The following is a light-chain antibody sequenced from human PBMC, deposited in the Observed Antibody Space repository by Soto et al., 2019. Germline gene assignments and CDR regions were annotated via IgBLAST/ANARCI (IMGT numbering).Light chain of an antibody. V-gene: IGKV3-11*01. Sequence: EIVLTQSPATLSLSPGERATLSCRASQSFSSYLAWYQQKPGQAPRLLKRATGIPARFSGRGSGTDFTLTISSLEPEDFAVDYCQQRSNWPPVITFGQGTRLEIK. CDR1: QSFSSY. CDR3: QQRSNWPPVIT. J-gene: IGKJ5*01.